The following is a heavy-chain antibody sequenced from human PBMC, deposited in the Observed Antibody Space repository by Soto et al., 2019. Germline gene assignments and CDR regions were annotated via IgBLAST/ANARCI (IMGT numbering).Heavy chain of an antibody. V-gene: IGHV4-34*01. D-gene: IGHD3-3*01. Sequence: SETLSLTCAVYGGSFSGYYWSWIRQPPGKGLEWIGEINHSGSTNYNPSLKSRVTISVDTSKNQFSLKLSSVTAADTAVYYCARGLLRITIFGPLEYYFDYWGQGTLVTVSS. J-gene: IGHJ4*02. CDR3: ARGLLRITIFGPLEYYFDY. CDR1: GGSFSGYY. CDR2: INHSGST.